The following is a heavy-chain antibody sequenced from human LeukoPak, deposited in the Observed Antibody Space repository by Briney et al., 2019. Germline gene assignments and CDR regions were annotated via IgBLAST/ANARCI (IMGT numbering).Heavy chain of an antibody. CDR3: ARGAVVIRYYYYGMDV. Sequence: ASVKVSCKASGYTFTSYDINWVRQATGQGLEWMGWTNPNSGNTGYAQKFQGRVTMTRNTSISTAYMELSSLRSEDTAVYYCARGAVVIRYYYYGMDVWGQGTTVTVSS. CDR2: TNPNSGNT. V-gene: IGHV1-8*01. D-gene: IGHD4-23*01. CDR1: GYTFTSYD. J-gene: IGHJ6*02.